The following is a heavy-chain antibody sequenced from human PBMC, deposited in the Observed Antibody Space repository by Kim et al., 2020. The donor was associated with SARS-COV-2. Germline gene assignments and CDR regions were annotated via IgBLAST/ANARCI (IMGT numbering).Heavy chain of an antibody. J-gene: IGHJ6*02. CDR3: AREGKTGDDYYYYGMDV. V-gene: IGHV3-30-3*01. CDR1: GFTFSSYG. D-gene: IGHD3-16*01. Sequence: GGSLRLTCAASGFTFSSYGMHWVRQAPGKGPEWVAVISYDGSNKYYSASVKGRFTISRDNSKNTLYLQMNSLRAEDTAVYYCAREGKTGDDYYYYGMDVWGQGTRSPSP. CDR2: ISYDGSNK.